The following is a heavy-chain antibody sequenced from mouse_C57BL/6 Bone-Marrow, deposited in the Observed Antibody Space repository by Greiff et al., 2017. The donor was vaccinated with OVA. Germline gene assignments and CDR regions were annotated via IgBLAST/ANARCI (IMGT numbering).Heavy chain of an antibody. CDR2: IDPSDSYT. V-gene: IGHV1-59*01. CDR3: VRENYYFDY. CDR1: GYTFTSYW. Sequence: QVQLQQPGAELVRPGTSVKLSCKASGYTFTSYWMHWVKQRPGQGLAWIGVIDPSDSYTNYNQKFKGKATLTVDTSSSTAYMQLSSLTSEDSAVYYCVRENYYFDYWGQGTTLTVSS. J-gene: IGHJ2*01.